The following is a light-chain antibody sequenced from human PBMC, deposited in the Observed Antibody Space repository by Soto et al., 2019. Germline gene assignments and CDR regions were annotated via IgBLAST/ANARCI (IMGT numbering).Light chain of an antibody. J-gene: IGLJ1*01. CDR1: SSNIGSNS. CDR2: STS. V-gene: IGLV1-44*01. Sequence: QSVLTQPPSASGTPGQRVTISCSGSSSNIGSNSVNWYQQLPGTAPKLLVYSTSQRPSGVPDRFSGSKSGTSASLAISALQPEDEADYFCAAWDDSLNGLYVFGTGTKVTVL. CDR3: AAWDDSLNGLYV.